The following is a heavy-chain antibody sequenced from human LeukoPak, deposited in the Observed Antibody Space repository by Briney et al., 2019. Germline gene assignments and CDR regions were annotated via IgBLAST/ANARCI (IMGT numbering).Heavy chain of an antibody. D-gene: IGHD4-23*01. V-gene: IGHV3-23*01. CDR2: ISGSGGST. CDR3: AKYGLRRFGTMVVTPEGGD. J-gene: IGHJ4*02. CDR1: GFTFSSYA. Sequence: PGGSLRLSCAASGFTFSSYAMSWVRQAPGKGLEWVSAISGSGGSTYYADSVKGRFTISRDNSKNTLYLQMNSLRAEDTAVYYCAKYGLRRFGTMVVTPEGGDWGQGTLVTVSS.